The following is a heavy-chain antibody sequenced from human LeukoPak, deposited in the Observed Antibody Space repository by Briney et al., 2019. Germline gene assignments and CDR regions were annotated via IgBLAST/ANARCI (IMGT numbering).Heavy chain of an antibody. CDR1: GYSISSGYW. D-gene: IGHD1-26*01. CDR3: ARHSYNYYGLDV. J-gene: IGHJ6*02. V-gene: IGHV4-38-2*02. Sequence: PSETLSLTRTVSGYSISSGYWWGWIRQPPGKGLEWIGSIYHSGSTYYHPSLKSRVTMSVDTSNNHLSLRLTSVTAADTALYYCARHSYNYYGLDVWGQGTTITVSS. CDR2: IYHSGST.